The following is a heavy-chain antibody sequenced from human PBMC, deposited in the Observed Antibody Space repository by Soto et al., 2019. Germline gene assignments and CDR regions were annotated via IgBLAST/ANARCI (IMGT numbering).Heavy chain of an antibody. Sequence: QVQLVQSGPEVKKPGASVKVSCKASGYTFTNYGFNWVRQAPGQELEWMGCISAYNGHTKYSQIFQARVSMTTDAPTTTAYMGLTSLTSGDTAVYYCASVGSGSNPLGYWCQGTRVTFSS. V-gene: IGHV1-18*01. CDR3: ASVGSGSNPLGY. CDR2: ISAYNGHT. CDR1: GYTFTNYG. D-gene: IGHD1-26*01. J-gene: IGHJ4*02.